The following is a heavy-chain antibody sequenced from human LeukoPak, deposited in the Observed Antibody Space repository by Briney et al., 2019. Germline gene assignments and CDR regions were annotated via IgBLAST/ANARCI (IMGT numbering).Heavy chain of an antibody. CDR1: GFTFSTYA. V-gene: IGHV3-23*01. J-gene: IGHJ6*02. D-gene: IGHD2-15*01. Sequence: PGGSLRLSCAASGFTFSTYAMNWVRQAPGMGLEWVSAISGTDTSTYYADSVKGRFTISRDNAKNSLYLQMNSLRAEDTAVYYCAREHCSGGSCYVYYYYGMDVWGQGTTVTVSS. CDR3: AREHCSGGSCYVYYYYGMDV. CDR2: ISGTDTST.